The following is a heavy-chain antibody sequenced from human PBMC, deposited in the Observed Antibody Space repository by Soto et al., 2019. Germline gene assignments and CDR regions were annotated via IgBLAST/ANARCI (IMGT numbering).Heavy chain of an antibody. D-gene: IGHD1-26*01. CDR3: ARGPWYGGLRG. Sequence: SETLSLTCAVYGGSFSGYYWSWIRQPPGKGLEWIGEINHSGSTNYNPSLKSRVTISVDTSKNQFSLKLSSVTAADTAVYYCARGPWYGGLRGWGQGTLVTVSA. CDR1: GGSFSGYY. J-gene: IGHJ4*02. V-gene: IGHV4-34*01. CDR2: INHSGST.